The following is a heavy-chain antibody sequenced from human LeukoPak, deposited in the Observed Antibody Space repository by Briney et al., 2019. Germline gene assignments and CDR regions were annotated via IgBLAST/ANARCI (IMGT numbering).Heavy chain of an antibody. CDR1: GYTFTSYY. CDR2: INPSGGSA. V-gene: IGHV1-46*01. D-gene: IGHD6-19*01. Sequence: ASVKVSCKASGYTFTSYYMHWVRQAPGQGLEWMGIINPSGGSASYAQKFQGRVTMTRDTSTSTVYMELSSLRSEDTAVYYCARDSRIPGIAVAGGIDYWGQGTLVTVSS. CDR3: ARDSRIPGIAVAGGIDY. J-gene: IGHJ4*02.